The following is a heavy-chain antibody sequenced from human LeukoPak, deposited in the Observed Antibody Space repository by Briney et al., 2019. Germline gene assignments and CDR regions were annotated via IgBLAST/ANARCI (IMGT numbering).Heavy chain of an antibody. D-gene: IGHD2-15*01. CDR1: GFTFSRYW. Sequence: GGSLTLSCAASGFTFSRYWMSWVRQAPGKGLEWVANTKQDGSEKYYVDSVKGRFTISRDNAKNSLYLQMNSLRAEDTAVYYCASLDCSGGSCYGWGQGTLVTVSS. CDR3: ASLDCSGGSCYG. V-gene: IGHV3-7*01. J-gene: IGHJ4*02. CDR2: TKQDGSEK.